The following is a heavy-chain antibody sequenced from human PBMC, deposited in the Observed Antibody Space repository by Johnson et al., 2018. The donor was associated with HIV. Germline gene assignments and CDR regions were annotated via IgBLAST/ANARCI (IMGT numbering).Heavy chain of an antibody. CDR3: AKNQYQLPAPFDI. V-gene: IGHV3-30*04. Sequence: VQLVESGGGVVQPGRSLRLSCAASGFTFSSYAMHWVRQAPGKGLEWVAVISYDGSNKYYADSVKGRFTISRDNSKNTLYLQMNSLRAEDTAVYYCAKNQYQLPAPFDIWGQGTMVTVSS. CDR2: ISYDGSNK. D-gene: IGHD2-2*01. CDR1: GFTFSSYA. J-gene: IGHJ3*02.